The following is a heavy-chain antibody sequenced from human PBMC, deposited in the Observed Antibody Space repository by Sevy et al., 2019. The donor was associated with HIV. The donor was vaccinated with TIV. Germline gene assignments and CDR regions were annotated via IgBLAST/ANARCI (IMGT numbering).Heavy chain of an antibody. Sequence: SETLSLTCTVSGGSINFYYWTWIRQPPGKGLEWIGNIYYSGTTTYYPSLKSRVTISVDTSKNQVSLKLNSVTAADTAVYYCARETHGDYFDSRGQGTPVTVSS. CDR1: GGSINFYY. D-gene: IGHD4-17*01. J-gene: IGHJ4*02. CDR2: IYYSGTT. V-gene: IGHV4-59*01. CDR3: ARETHGDYFDS.